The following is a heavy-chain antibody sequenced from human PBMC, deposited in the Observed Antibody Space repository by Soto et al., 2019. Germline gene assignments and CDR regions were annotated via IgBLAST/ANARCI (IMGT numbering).Heavy chain of an antibody. CDR3: VRPQGSTSRDHFFDP. V-gene: IGHV4-39*01. CDR1: GDSISNNFYY. Sequence: PSETLSLTCTVSGDSISNNFYYLGWIRQPPGKGLEWVGSIYYNGNTYYKASLKSRATISVDTSKNQFSLRLTSVTAADTDVYYCVRPQGSTSRDHFFDPWCQGHXVTVSS. J-gene: IGHJ5*02. D-gene: IGHD2-2*01. CDR2: IYYNGNT.